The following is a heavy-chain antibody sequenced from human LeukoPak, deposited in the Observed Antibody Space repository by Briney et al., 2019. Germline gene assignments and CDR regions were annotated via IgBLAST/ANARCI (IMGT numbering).Heavy chain of an antibody. D-gene: IGHD3-22*01. J-gene: IGHJ4*02. CDR3: ARQYCYDGSGYSTFDY. Sequence: QKLQGRVTMTIDTSTSTAYMELRSLRSDDTAVYYCARQYCYDGSGYSTFDYWGQGTLVTVSS. V-gene: IGHV1-18*01.